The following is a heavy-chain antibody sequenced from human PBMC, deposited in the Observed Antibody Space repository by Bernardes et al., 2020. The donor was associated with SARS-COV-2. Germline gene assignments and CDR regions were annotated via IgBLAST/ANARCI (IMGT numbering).Heavy chain of an antibody. D-gene: IGHD3-10*01. CDR3: VTEWFGEPNGGFDY. V-gene: IGHV7-4-1*02. CDR1: GYTFTSYA. J-gene: IGHJ4*02. CDR2: INTNTGNP. Sequence: ASVKVSCKASGYTFTSYAMNWVRQAPGQGLEWMGWINTNTGNPTYAQGFTGRFVFSLDTSVSTAYLQISSLKAEDTAVYYCVTEWFGEPNGGFDYWGQGTLVTVSS.